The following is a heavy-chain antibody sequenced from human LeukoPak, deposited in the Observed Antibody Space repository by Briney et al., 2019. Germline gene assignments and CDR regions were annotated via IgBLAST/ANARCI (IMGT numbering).Heavy chain of an antibody. CDR1: GYTVTDTP. CDR2: IYIEGST. J-gene: IGHJ4*02. Sequence: GGSLRPSRPASGYTVTDTPMTWVRQAAGKGMEWVSVIYIEGSTHYPESVRARSYISRDNPKNNLFLQLTALGARHRHGYDCAARADSHRGPYDYWGQGTLVTVSS. CDR3: AARADSHRGPYDY. V-gene: IGHV3-66*01. D-gene: IGHD3-16*01.